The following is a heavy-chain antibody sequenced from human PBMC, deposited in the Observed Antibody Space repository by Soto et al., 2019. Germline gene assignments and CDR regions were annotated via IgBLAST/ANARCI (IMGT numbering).Heavy chain of an antibody. Sequence: QVTLKESGPVLVNPTEPLTLTCTVSGISLSTARTGVSWIRQPPGKALEWLAHIFSNDEKSYSTSLKNRLTTSKDTSRGQLVLIMTHMGPVDTGTYFCGRILRHTYLPPDYWGQGSQVTVSS. J-gene: IGHJ4*02. V-gene: IGHV2-26*01. CDR2: IFSNDEK. CDR3: GRILRHTYLPPDY. CDR1: GISLSTARTG.